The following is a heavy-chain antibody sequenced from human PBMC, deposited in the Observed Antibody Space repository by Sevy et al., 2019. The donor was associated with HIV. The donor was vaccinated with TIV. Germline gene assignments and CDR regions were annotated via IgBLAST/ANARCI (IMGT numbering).Heavy chain of an antibody. V-gene: IGHV1-2*02. J-gene: IGHJ4*02. CDR1: GYTFTGYY. Sequence: ASVKVSFKASGYTFTGYYLHWVRQAPGQGLEWMGWITPKSGGTNYAPKFQGRVTMTRDTSISTASMELSRLRSDDTAVYYCTRSAAEAKNFYCGGDCYSDYWGQGTLVTVSS. D-gene: IGHD2-21*02. CDR2: ITPKSGGT. CDR3: TRSAAEAKNFYCGGDCYSDY.